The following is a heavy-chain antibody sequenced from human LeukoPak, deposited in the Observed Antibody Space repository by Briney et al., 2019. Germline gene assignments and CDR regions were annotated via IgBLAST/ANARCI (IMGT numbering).Heavy chain of an antibody. CDR1: GFTFNTYS. CDR3: ARVDIVVVAKAFDI. Sequence: GGSLRLSCVASGFTFNTYSMNWFRQAPGKGLEWVSGISGSAVSTHSADSVKGRFTISRDNSKNTLYLQMNSLRAEDTALYRCARVDIVVVAKAFDIWGQGTMVIVSS. D-gene: IGHD2-15*01. J-gene: IGHJ3*02. V-gene: IGHV3-23*01. CDR2: ISGSAVST.